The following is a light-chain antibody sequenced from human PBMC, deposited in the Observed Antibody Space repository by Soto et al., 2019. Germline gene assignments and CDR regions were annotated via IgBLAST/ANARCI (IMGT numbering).Light chain of an antibody. CDR1: QTISSW. CDR3: QHYNSYSEA. CDR2: KAS. Sequence: DLPVTQSPSTLSGSVGDRVTITCRPSQTISSWLAWYQQKPGKAPKLLIYKASTLKSGVPSRFSGSGSGTEFTLTISSLQPDDFATYYCQHYNSYSEAFGQGTKVDIK. V-gene: IGKV1-5*03. J-gene: IGKJ1*01.